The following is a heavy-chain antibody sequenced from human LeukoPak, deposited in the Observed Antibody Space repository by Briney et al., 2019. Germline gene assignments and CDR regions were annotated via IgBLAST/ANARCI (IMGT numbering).Heavy chain of an antibody. V-gene: IGHV3-74*01. J-gene: IGHJ4*02. D-gene: IGHD5-24*01. CDR2: ISHDGII. CDR1: GFTFSSYV. Sequence: GGSLGLSCETAGFTFSSYVMHWVRRTPGKGLVWVSRISHDGIISYADSVKGRFTISRDNAKNTLTLQMNSLRVEDTAVYFCARDWVYKIDYWGRGTLVTVSS. CDR3: ARDWVYKIDY.